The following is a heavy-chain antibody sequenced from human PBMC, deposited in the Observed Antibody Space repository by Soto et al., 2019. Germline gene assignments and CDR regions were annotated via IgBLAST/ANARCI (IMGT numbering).Heavy chain of an antibody. CDR3: ARGGGHCSSTSCYTYWFDP. Sequence: RSQTLSLTCAISGDSVSSNSAAWNWIRQSPSRGLEWLGRTYYRSKWSNDYAVSVKSRITINPDTSKNQFSLQLNSVTPEDTAVYYCARGGGHCSSTSCYTYWFDPWGQGTLVTVSS. V-gene: IGHV6-1*01. J-gene: IGHJ5*02. CDR2: TYYRSKWSN. CDR1: GDSVSSNSAA. D-gene: IGHD2-2*02.